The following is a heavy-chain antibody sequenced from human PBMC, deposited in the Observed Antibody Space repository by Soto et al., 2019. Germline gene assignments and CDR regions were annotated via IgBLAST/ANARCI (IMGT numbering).Heavy chain of an antibody. D-gene: IGHD4-17*01. J-gene: IGHJ4*02. CDR3: APRGDYGDYVGDY. CDR2: ISSSGGSI. CDR1: GFTFSSYN. V-gene: IGHV3-48*02. Sequence: GGSLRLSCAASGFTFSSYNMNWVRQAPGKGLEWISYISSSGGSIYYADSVKGRFTVSRDNAKNSLYLQMNSLRDEDTAVYYCAPRGDYGDYVGDYWRQGTLVTVSS.